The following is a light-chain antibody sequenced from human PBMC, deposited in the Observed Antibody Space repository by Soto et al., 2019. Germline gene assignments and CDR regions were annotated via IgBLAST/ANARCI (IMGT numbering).Light chain of an antibody. V-gene: IGLV1-40*01. CDR1: SPNIGAGFA. Sequence: QSVLTQPPSVSGAPGQRVTVSCTGSSPNIGAGFAVYWYQQLPGTAPKLLIYDNNNRPSGVPDRFSGSKSGTSASLAITGXXAEDEADYYCQSYDNSLSGVVFGGGTKVTVL. J-gene: IGLJ2*01. CDR3: QSYDNSLSGVV. CDR2: DNN.